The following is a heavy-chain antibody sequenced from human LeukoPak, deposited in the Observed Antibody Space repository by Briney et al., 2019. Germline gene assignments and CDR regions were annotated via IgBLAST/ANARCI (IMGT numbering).Heavy chain of an antibody. CDR3: AKDDRGGLQYNLDS. CDR2: ISWSSSRI. CDR1: GFTFDDHA. J-gene: IGHJ4*02. D-gene: IGHD1-14*01. V-gene: IGHV3-9*01. Sequence: GGSLRLSCAASGFTFDDHAMHWVRQAPGKGLEWVSSISWSSSRIGYADSVKGRFTVSRDNAKNPLYLQMNSLRGEDTALYYCAKDDRGGLQYNLDSWGQGTLVTVSS.